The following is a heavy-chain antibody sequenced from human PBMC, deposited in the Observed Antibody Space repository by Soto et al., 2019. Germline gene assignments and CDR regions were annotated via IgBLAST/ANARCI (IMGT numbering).Heavy chain of an antibody. J-gene: IGHJ6*02. CDR3: ARNLYSSSWPPLPDV. Sequence: PSETLSLTCAVSGGSISSSNWWSWVRQPPGKGLEWIGEIYHSGSTNYNPSLKSRVTISVDKSKNQFSLKLSSVTAADTAVYYCARNLYSSSWPPLPDVWGQGTTVTVSS. D-gene: IGHD6-13*01. CDR1: GGSISSSNW. V-gene: IGHV4-4*02. CDR2: IYHSGST.